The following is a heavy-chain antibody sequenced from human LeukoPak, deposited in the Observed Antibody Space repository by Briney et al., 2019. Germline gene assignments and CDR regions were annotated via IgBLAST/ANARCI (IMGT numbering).Heavy chain of an antibody. CDR2: IKNKANSYIT. V-gene: IGHV3-72*01. CDR1: GFTFSDHF. Sequence: GGSLRLSCAASGFTFSDHFMDWVRQAPGKGLEWVGRIKNKANSYITQYAASMEGRFTISRDDSKNSLYLQMSSLKTEDTAMYYCASIRGTLGYWGQGTVATVSS. J-gene: IGHJ4*02. CDR3: ASIRGTLGY. D-gene: IGHD1-26*01.